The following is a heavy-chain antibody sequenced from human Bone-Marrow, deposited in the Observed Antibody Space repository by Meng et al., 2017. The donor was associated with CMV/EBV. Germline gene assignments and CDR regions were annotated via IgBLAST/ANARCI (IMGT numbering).Heavy chain of an antibody. V-gene: IGHV5-51*01. CDR2: IYPGDSDT. CDR1: GYSFTSYW. D-gene: IGHD3-3*01. CDR3: ARHPRSRRCLVWLLPYWYFDL. Sequence: GAPQMISGKACGYSFTSYWIGWVRQMPGQGLYWLWIIYPGDSDTRYSPSFQGQVTISADKSISTAYLQWSSLKASDNAMYYCARHPRSRRCLVWLLPYWYFDLWGRGTLVTVSS. J-gene: IGHJ2*01.